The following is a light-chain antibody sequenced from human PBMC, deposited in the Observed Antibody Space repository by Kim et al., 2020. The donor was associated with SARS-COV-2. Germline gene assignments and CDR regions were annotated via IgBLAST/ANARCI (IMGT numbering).Light chain of an antibody. J-gene: IGKJ4*01. CDR1: QSINNF. CDR3: QQRSNWPPT. CDR2: DAS. Sequence: EIVSTQSPATLSLSPGERATLSCRASQSINNFLAWYQHRPGQAPRLLIYDASSRAADIPARFSGSGSGTDFTLTISSLEPEDFAVYYCQQRSNWPPTFGGGTKVDIK. V-gene: IGKV3-11*01.